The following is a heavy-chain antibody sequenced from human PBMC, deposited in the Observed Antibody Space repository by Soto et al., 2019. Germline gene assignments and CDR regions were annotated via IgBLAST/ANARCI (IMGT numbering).Heavy chain of an antibody. J-gene: IGHJ3*01. V-gene: IGHV3-23*01. CDR2: ITGNSVRI. CDR1: DSTIRRYA. CDR3: ANNGDFDYGAFDV. Sequence: GSLRPACAASDSTIRRYAMSWVRQAPGKGLEWVSGITGNSVRIYYADSGKGRFSIFRDNSKNTLYLQMDTLRAEDTAVYYCANNGDFDYGAFDVWGQGTVVTVSS. D-gene: IGHD2-8*01.